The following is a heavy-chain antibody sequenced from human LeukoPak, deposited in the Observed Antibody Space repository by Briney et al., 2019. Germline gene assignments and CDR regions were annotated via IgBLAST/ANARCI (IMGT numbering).Heavy chain of an antibody. Sequence: GGSLRLSCAASGFTFSNYWMSWVRQAPGKGLEWVANIKQDGSEIYYVDSVKGRFTISRDNAKKSLYLQMDSLRAEDTAVYYCASLEWGGPFQYWGQGTLVTVSS. D-gene: IGHD3-3*01. CDR1: GFTFSNYW. V-gene: IGHV3-7*01. CDR2: IKQDGSEI. J-gene: IGHJ1*01. CDR3: ASLEWGGPFQY.